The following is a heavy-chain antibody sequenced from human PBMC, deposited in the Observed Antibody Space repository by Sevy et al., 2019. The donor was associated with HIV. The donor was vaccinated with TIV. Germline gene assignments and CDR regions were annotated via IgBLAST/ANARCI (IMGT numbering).Heavy chain of an antibody. CDR3: ARGTNCSGGSCYSGITYYFDY. V-gene: IGHV4-34*01. Sequence: SETLSLTCAVYGGSFSDYYWSWIRQTPGKGLEWIGEINRSGSTNSHPSLKSRVTMSVDTSKNQFSLKLSSATAADTAVYYCARGTNCSGGSCYSGITYYFDYWGQGTLVTVSS. D-gene: IGHD2-15*01. CDR2: INRSGST. J-gene: IGHJ4*02. CDR1: GGSFSDYY.